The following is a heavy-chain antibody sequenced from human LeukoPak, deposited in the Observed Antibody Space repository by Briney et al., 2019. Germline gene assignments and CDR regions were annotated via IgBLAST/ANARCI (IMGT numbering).Heavy chain of an antibody. D-gene: IGHD3-22*01. J-gene: IGHJ3*02. Sequence: GGSLRLSCAASGFTFSSYSMNWVRQAPGKGLEWVSSISSSSSYIYYADSVKGRFTISRDNAKNSLYLQMNSLRAEDTAVYYCATDSSGYYYPAFDIWGQGTMVTVSS. CDR2: ISSSSSYI. CDR3: ATDSSGYYYPAFDI. V-gene: IGHV3-21*01. CDR1: GFTFSSYS.